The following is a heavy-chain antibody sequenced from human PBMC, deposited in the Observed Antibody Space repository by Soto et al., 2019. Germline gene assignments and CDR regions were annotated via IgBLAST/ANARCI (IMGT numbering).Heavy chain of an antibody. CDR2: MYASGGS. V-gene: IGHV4-4*07. Sequence: QVHLQESGPGLAKPSETLSLTCTISGASMNNYYWSWIRQSAGGRLEWIGRMYASGGSNYNPALNCRAILSVDMSKNQCSLTLAAVTAADTAVYFCARDVSTGRGDFFESWGQGTLVTVSS. J-gene: IGHJ4*02. D-gene: IGHD1-1*01. CDR1: GASMNNYY. CDR3: ARDVSTGRGDFFES.